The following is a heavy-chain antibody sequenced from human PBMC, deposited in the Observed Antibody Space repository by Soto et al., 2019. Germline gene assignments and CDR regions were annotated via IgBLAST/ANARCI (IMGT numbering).Heavy chain of an antibody. CDR2: ISGGGGST. J-gene: IGHJ6*02. CDR3: AKVSLGALTFTDYYYYGLDV. CDR1: GFTFSTYA. Sequence: GVSLRLSCAASGFTFSTYAMNGVRQAPGKGLELVSAISGGGGSTYYADSVKGRVTISRDNSKNTLYLQMNSLRAEDTAVYYCAKVSLGALTFTDYYYYGLDVWGQGTTVTVSS. V-gene: IGHV3-23*01. D-gene: IGHD1-26*01.